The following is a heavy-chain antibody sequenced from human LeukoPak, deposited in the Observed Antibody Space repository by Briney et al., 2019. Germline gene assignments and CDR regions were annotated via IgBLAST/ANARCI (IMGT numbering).Heavy chain of an antibody. CDR2: INPYSGDT. J-gene: IGHJ4*02. D-gene: IGHD6-13*01. Sequence: GGSLRLSCAASGFFFSVCSMSWVRQARGQGLEWMGRINPYSGDTNFAQKFQGRVTMTRDTSITTAYMDLSSLTPDDTAVYFCARDQGSLTRSWYTGYWGQGTQVTVSS. CDR3: ARDQGSLTRSWYTGY. CDR1: GFFFSVCS. V-gene: IGHV1-2*06.